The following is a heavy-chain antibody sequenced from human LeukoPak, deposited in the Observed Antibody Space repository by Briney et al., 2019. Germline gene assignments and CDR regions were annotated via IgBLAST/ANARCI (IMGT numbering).Heavy chain of an antibody. D-gene: IGHD1-26*01. CDR2: ISGSGGST. Sequence: GVSLRLSCAASGFTFSSYAMSRVRQAPGKGLEWVSVISGSGGSTYYADSVKGRFTISRDNSKNTLYLQMNSLRAEDTAVYYCAKSIDSGSYYLLRVWPPHYWGQGTLVTVSP. CDR1: GFTFSSYA. V-gene: IGHV3-23*01. CDR3: AKSIDSGSYYLLRVWPPHY. J-gene: IGHJ4*02.